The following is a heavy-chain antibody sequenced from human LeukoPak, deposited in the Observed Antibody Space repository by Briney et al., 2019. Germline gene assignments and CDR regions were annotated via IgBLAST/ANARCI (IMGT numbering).Heavy chain of an antibody. CDR2: IIPIFGTA. J-gene: IGHJ4*02. Sequence: SVKVSCKASGYTFTSYAISWVRQAPGQGLEWMGGIIPIFGTANYAQKFQGRVTITADESTSTAYMELSSLRSEDTAVYYCARVPYSSGWYYFDYWGQGTLVTVSS. V-gene: IGHV1-69*13. CDR3: ARVPYSSGWYYFDY. D-gene: IGHD6-19*01. CDR1: GYTFTSYA.